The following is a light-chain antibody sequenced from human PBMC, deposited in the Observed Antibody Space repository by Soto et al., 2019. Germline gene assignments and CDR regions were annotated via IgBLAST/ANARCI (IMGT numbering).Light chain of an antibody. V-gene: IGLV1-51*01. Sequence: QSVLKQPPSVSAAPGQKVTISCSGSSSKIGNNYVSWYQQLPGTAPKLLIYDNNKRPSGIPDRFSGSKSGTSATLGITGLQTGDEADYYCGTWDSSLSAEVFGTGTKVTVL. CDR3: GTWDSSLSAEV. CDR2: DNN. CDR1: SSKIGNNY. J-gene: IGLJ1*01.